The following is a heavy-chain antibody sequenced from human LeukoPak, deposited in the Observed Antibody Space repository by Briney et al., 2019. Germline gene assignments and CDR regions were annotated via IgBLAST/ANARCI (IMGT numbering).Heavy chain of an antibody. CDR1: GFTFSSYS. V-gene: IGHV3-48*01. J-gene: IGHJ6*03. Sequence: GGSLRLSCAASGFTFSSYSMNWVRQAPGKGLEWVSYISSSSSTIYYADSVKGRFTISRDNAKNSLYLQMNSLRAEDTAVYYCASWGADDSSGYYHYYYYYMDVWGKGTTVTVSS. CDR2: ISSSSSTI. D-gene: IGHD3-22*01. CDR3: ASWGADDSSGYYHYYYYYMDV.